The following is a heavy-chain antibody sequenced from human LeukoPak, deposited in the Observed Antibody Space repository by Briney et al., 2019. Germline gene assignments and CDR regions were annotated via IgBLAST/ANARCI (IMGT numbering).Heavy chain of an antibody. V-gene: IGHV3-21*01. CDR2: ISSSSSYI. J-gene: IGHJ4*02. D-gene: IGHD4-17*01. CDR3: ARENYDDYSNY. CDR1: GFTFSSYS. Sequence: GGSLRLSCAASGFTFSSYSMNWVRQAPGKGLEWVSSISSSSSYIYYADSVKGRFTIPRDNAKNSLYLQMNSLRAEDTAVYYCARENYDDYSNYWGQGTLVTVSS.